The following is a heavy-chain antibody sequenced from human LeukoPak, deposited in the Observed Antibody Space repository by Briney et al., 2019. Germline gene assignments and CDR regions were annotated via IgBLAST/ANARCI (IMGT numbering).Heavy chain of an antibody. D-gene: IGHD2-2*01. CDR2: IRSKANSYAT. Sequence: PGGSLRLSCAASGFAFSSYDMHWVRQASGKGLEWVGRIRSKANSYATAYAASVKGRFTISRDDSKNTAYLQMNSLKTEDTAVYYCTRLVPAAMLLGGYYYYYMDVWGKGTTVTVSS. CDR3: TRLVPAAMLLGGYYYYYMDV. J-gene: IGHJ6*03. V-gene: IGHV3-73*01. CDR1: GFAFSSYD.